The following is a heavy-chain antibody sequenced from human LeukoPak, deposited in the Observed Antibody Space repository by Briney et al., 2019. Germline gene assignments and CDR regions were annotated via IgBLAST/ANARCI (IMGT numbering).Heavy chain of an antibody. Sequence: PGGSLRLSCAASGFTFSGSAMHWVRQASGKGLEWVGRIRSKANSYATAYAASVKGRFTISRDDSKNTAYLQMNSLKTEDTAVDYCTRLVDTATWGQGTLVTVSS. V-gene: IGHV3-73*01. CDR1: GFTFSGSA. J-gene: IGHJ4*02. CDR2: IRSKANSYAT. D-gene: IGHD5-18*01. CDR3: TRLVDTAT.